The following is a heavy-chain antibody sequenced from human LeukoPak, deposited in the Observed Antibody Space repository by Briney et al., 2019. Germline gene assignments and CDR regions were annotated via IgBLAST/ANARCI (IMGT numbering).Heavy chain of an antibody. CDR3: ARAVAGTDEIDS. D-gene: IGHD6-19*01. CDR1: GFSFSSYD. Sequence: GGSLRLSCAGSGFSFSSYDMLWVRQATGKGLEWVSAIGSGGDTYAGSVKGRFTISRESAKNSFYLQMNSLSAGDTAVYFCARAVAGTDEIDSWGQGTLVTVSS. V-gene: IGHV3-13*01. CDR2: IGSGGDT. J-gene: IGHJ4*02.